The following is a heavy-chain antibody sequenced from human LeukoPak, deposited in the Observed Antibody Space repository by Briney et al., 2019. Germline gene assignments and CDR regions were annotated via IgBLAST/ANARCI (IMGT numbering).Heavy chain of an antibody. CDR2: IYSGGST. J-gene: IGHJ5*02. D-gene: IGHD4-23*01. CDR1: GFTVSSNY. Sequence: GGSLRLSCAASGFTVSSNYMSWVRQAPGKGLEWVSVIYSGGSTYYADSVKGRFTISRDNSKNTLYLQMNSLRAEDTALYYCAKDMRTTGVGWFDPWGQGTLVTVSS. V-gene: IGHV3-53*05. CDR3: AKDMRTTGVGWFDP.